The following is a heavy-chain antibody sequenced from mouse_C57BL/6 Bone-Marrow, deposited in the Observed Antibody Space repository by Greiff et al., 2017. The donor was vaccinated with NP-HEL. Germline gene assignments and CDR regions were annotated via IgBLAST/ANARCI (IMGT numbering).Heavy chain of an antibody. CDR2: ISSGGDYI. CDR3: TRDKDSYYYGSSYVFWYFDV. J-gene: IGHJ1*03. V-gene: IGHV5-9-1*02. D-gene: IGHD1-1*01. Sequence: LQQSGEGLVKPGGSLKLSCAASGFTFSSYAMSWVRQTPEKRLEWVAYISSGGDYIYYADTVKGRFTISRDNARNTLYLQMSSLKSEDTAMYYCTRDKDSYYYGSSYVFWYFDVWGTGTTVTVSS. CDR1: GFTFSSYA.